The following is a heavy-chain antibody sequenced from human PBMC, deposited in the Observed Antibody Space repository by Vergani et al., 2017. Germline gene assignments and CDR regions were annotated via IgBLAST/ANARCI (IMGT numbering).Heavy chain of an antibody. Sequence: EVQLLESGGDLVQPGGSLRLSCAASGFTFIMHAMSWVRQAPGKGLEWVSTLSASDRRTHYADSVKGRFTISRDNSKNTLHLQMNSLRADDTAVYYRTKGSRGYTGYFFDYWGQGTLATVSS. CDR3: TKGSRGYTGYFFDY. D-gene: IGHD5-12*01. CDR1: GFTFIMHA. J-gene: IGHJ4*02. CDR2: LSASDRRT. V-gene: IGHV3-23*01.